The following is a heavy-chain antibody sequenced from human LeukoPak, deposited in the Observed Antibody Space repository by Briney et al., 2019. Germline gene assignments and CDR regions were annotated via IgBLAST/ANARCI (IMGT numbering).Heavy chain of an antibody. J-gene: IGHJ4*02. V-gene: IGHV3-23*01. CDR3: ANDFDY. CDR1: GFTFNNYA. Sequence: GGSLRLSCAASGFTFNNYAMTWVRQAPGKGVEWVSTISGSGDNTYYADSVKGRFTISRDNSKNTLYLQMTSLPAEDTAVYYCANDFDYWGQGTLVTVSS. CDR2: ISGSGDNT.